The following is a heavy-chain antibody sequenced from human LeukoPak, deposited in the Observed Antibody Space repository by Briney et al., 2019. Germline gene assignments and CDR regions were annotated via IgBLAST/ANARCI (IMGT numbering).Heavy chain of an antibody. J-gene: IGHJ4*02. CDR2: IYYSGST. D-gene: IGHD5-12*01. CDR3: ARGRRGYSGYDTFDY. Sequence: SETLSPTCTVSGGSISSYYWSWIRQPPGKGLEWIGYIYYSGSTNYNPSLKSRVTISVDTSKNQFSLKLSSVTAADTAVYYCARGRRGYSGYDTFDYWGQGTLVTVSS. CDR1: GGSISSYY. V-gene: IGHV4-59*08.